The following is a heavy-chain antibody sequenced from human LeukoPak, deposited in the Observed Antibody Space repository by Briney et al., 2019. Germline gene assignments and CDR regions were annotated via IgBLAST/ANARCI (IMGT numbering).Heavy chain of an antibody. J-gene: IGHJ4*02. CDR1: GGSINNGGYS. V-gene: IGHV4-30-2*01. CDR3: ASYYGSGSYHYFDY. CDR2: IYHSEST. D-gene: IGHD3-10*01. Sequence: SQTLSLTCAVSGGSINNGGYSWSWIRQPPGKGLEWIGYIYHSESTYYNPSLKNRVTISIDRSKNQLSLNLSSVTAADTAVYYCASYYGSGSYHYFDYWGQGTLVTVSP.